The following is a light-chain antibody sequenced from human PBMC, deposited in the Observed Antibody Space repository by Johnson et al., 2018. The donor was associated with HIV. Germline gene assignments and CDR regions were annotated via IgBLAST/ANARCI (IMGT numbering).Light chain of an antibody. Sequence: QSVLTQPPSVSAAPGQKVTISCSGSSSNIGNNYVSWYRHFPGTAPKLLIYENNKRPSGIPARFSGSKSGTSATLGITGLQTGDEADYYCVNWDSSLSAGPYVFGTGTKCTVL. CDR1: SSNIGNNY. CDR2: ENN. CDR3: VNWDSSLSAGPYV. J-gene: IGLJ1*01. V-gene: IGLV1-51*02.